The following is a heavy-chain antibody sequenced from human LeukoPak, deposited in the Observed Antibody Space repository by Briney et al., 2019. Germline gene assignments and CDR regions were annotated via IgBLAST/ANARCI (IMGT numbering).Heavy chain of an antibody. CDR3: ARAELRFTMYYFDY. J-gene: IGHJ4*02. CDR1: GYTFTGYY. D-gene: IGHD3-3*01. Sequence: ASVKVSCKASGYTFTGYYMHWVRQAPGQGLAWMGWINPNSGGTNYAQKFQGRVTMTRDTSISTAYMELSRLRSDDTAVYYCARAELRFTMYYFDYWGQGTLVTVSS. V-gene: IGHV1-2*02. CDR2: INPNSGGT.